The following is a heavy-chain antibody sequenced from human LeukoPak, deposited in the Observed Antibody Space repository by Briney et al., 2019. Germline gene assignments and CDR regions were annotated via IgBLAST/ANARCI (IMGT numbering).Heavy chain of an antibody. CDR1: GFTLSSYS. Sequence: GGSLRLSCAASGFTLSSYSMNWVRQAPGKGPEWVSSISSSSSYIYYADSVKGRFTISRDNAKNSLYLQMNSLRAEDTAVYYCASGFTGTFTDYWGQGTLVTVSS. CDR2: ISSSSSYI. V-gene: IGHV3-21*01. D-gene: IGHD1-1*01. CDR3: ASGFTGTFTDY. J-gene: IGHJ4*02.